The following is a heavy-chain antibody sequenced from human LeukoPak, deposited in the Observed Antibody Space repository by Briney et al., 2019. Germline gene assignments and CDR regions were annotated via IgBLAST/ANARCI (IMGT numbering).Heavy chain of an antibody. CDR3: ARAVASSVFDY. J-gene: IGHJ4*02. V-gene: IGHV4-39*07. D-gene: IGHD6-6*01. Sequence: SETLSLTCTVSGGFISSNNYYWGWIRQPPGKGLEWIGNIYYSGSTYYNPSLKSRITISVDTSKNQCSLKMSSVTAADTAVYYCARAVASSVFDYWGQGTPVTVSS. CDR2: IYYSGST. CDR1: GGFISSNNYY.